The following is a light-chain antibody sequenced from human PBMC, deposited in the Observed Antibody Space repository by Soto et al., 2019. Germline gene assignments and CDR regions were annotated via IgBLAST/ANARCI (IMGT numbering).Light chain of an antibody. CDR1: SSDVGGYNY. CDR2: AVT. V-gene: IGLV2-14*01. CDR3: SSYISSSTL. Sequence: QSVLAQPASVSGSPGQSITISRTGTSSDVGGYNYVSWYQQHPGKAPKLMIYAVTDRPSGVSSRFSGSKSGNTASLTISGLQAEDEDDYYCSSYISSSTLFGIVTKVSVL. J-gene: IGLJ1*01.